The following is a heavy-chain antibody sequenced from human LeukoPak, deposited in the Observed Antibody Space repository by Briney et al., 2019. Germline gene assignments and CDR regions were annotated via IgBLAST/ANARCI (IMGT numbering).Heavy chain of an antibody. J-gene: IGHJ4*02. CDR3: AKDIHGSGTHDYFDY. Sequence: GGSLRLSCAASGFTFDDYGMHWVRQAPGKGLEWVSCISWNSGYIGYAESVKGRFTISRDNAKNSLYLQMNSLRVEATAVYYCAKDIHGSGTHDYFDYWGQGTLVTVSS. V-gene: IGHV3-9*01. CDR2: ISWNSGYI. CDR1: GFTFDDYG. D-gene: IGHD3-10*01.